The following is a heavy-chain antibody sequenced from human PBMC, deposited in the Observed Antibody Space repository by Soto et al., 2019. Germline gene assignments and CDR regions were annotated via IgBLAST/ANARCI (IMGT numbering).Heavy chain of an antibody. Sequence: GSLRLSCAASGFTFSSYAMSWVRQAPGKGLEWVSAISGSGGSTYYADSVKGRFTISRDNSKNTLYLQMNSLRAEDTAVYYCAREGIAADAFDIWGQGTMVTVSS. V-gene: IGHV3-23*01. J-gene: IGHJ3*02. CDR2: ISGSGGST. CDR1: GFTFSSYA. CDR3: AREGIAADAFDI. D-gene: IGHD6-25*01.